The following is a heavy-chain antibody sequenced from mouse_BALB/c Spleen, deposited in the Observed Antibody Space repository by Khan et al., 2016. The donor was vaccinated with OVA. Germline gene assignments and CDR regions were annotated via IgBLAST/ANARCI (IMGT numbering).Heavy chain of an antibody. J-gene: IGHJ4*01. CDR2: IWGGGGT. V-gene: IGHV2-6-4*01. CDR1: GFSLSRYN. Sequence: QVQLKQSGPGLVAPSQSLSSTCTVSGFSLSRYNIHWVRQPPGKGLEWLGVIWGGGGTDYNSTLKSRLSISKDNSKSQVFLKMNSLQTDDTAMYYCARADYRYDGYYAMDYWGQGTSVTVSS. CDR3: ARADYRYDGYYAMDY. D-gene: IGHD2-14*01.